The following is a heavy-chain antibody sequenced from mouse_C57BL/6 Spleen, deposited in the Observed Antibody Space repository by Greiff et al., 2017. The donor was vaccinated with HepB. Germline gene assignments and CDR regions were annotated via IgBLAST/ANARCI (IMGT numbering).Heavy chain of an antibody. D-gene: IGHD2-4*01. CDR2: IWSGGST. CDR3: ARNSDDYDPFAY. J-gene: IGHJ3*01. Sequence: VKLQESGPGLVQPSQSLSITCTVSGFSLTSYGVHWVRQSPGKGLEWLGVIWSGGSTDYNAAFISRLSISKDNSKSQVFFKMNSLQADDTAIYYCARNSDDYDPFAYWGQGTLVTVSA. CDR1: GFSLTSYG. V-gene: IGHV2-2*01.